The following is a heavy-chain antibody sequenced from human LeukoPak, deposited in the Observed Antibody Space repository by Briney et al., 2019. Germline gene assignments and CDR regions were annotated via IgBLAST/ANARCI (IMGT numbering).Heavy chain of an antibody. V-gene: IGHV1-8*01. Sequence: GASVKVSCKASGYTFTTYDINSVRQATGQGLECMGWMNPNSGNTGYTQKFQGRVTMTRNTSISTAYMELSSLRSEDTAVYYCARGRGSGHKENWFDTWGQGTLVTVSS. CDR3: ARGRGSGHKENWFDT. CDR2: MNPNSGNT. D-gene: IGHD6-19*01. CDR1: GYTFTTYD. J-gene: IGHJ5*02.